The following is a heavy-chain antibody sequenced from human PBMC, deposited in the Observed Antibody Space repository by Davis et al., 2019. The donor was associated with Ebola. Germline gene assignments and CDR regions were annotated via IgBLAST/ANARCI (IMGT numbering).Heavy chain of an antibody. J-gene: IGHJ4*02. CDR1: GYSISSGYY. D-gene: IGHD6-6*01. CDR3: ARHTGNIAARPFDY. V-gene: IGHV4-59*08. CDR2: IYYSGST. Sequence: SETLSLTCTVSGYSISSGYYWSWIRQPPGKGLEWIGYIYYSGSTNYNPSLKSRVTISIDTSKNQFSLKLNSVTAADTAVYYCARHTGNIAARPFDYWGQGTLVTVSS.